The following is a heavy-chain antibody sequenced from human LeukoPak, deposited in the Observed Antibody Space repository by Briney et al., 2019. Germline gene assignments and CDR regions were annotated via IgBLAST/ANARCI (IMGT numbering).Heavy chain of an antibody. D-gene: IGHD3-10*01. CDR1: GGSFSGYY. J-gene: IGHJ3*02. CDR3: ARGSGSYYDRGAFDI. Sequence: SETLSLTCAVYGGSFSGYYWSWIRQPPGKGLEWIGEINHSGSTNYNPSLKSRVTISVDRSKNQFSLKLSSVTAADTAVYYCARGSGSYYDRGAFDIWGQGTMVTVSS. CDR2: INHSGST. V-gene: IGHV4-34*01.